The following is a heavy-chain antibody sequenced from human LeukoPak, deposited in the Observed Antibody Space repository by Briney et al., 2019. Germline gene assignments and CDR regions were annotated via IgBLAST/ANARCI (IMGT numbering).Heavy chain of an antibody. D-gene: IGHD6-19*01. CDR3: ARDRLKWLVHDYFDY. CDR1: GGSFSGYY. J-gene: IGHJ4*02. CDR2: INHSGST. V-gene: IGHV4-34*01. Sequence: SETLSLTCAVYGGSFSGYYWSWIRQPPGKGLEWIGEINHSGSTNYNPSLKSRVTISVDTSKNQFSLKLSSVTAADTAVYYCARDRLKWLVHDYFDYWGQGTLVTVSS.